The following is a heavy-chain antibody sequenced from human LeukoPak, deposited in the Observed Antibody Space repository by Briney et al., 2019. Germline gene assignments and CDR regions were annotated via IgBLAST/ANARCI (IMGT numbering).Heavy chain of an antibody. D-gene: IGHD2-8*01. V-gene: IGHV3-23*01. J-gene: IGHJ6*02. CDR3: ARGMYYYYYGMDV. CDR2: MSGSGGSI. Sequence: GGSLRLSSAASGFTFSSYAMSWVRQAPGKGLEWVSVMSGSGGSIYYADSVKGRFTISRDNAKNSLYLQMNSLRAEDTAVYYCARGMYYYYYGMDVWGQGTTVTVSS. CDR1: GFTFSSYA.